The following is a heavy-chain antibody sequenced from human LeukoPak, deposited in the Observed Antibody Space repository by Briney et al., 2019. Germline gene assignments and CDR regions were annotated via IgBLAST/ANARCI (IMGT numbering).Heavy chain of an antibody. J-gene: IGHJ4*02. CDR2: IKSKTDGGTT. V-gene: IGHV3-15*05. Sequence: GGSLRLSCAASGFTFSNAWMSWVRQTPGKGLEWVGRIKSKTDGGTTDYVAPVKGRFTISRDDSKNTLYLQMNSLRAEDTAVYFCARLITTSGWYEDYWGQGTLATVSS. CDR1: GFTFSNAW. D-gene: IGHD6-19*01. CDR3: ARLITTSGWYEDY.